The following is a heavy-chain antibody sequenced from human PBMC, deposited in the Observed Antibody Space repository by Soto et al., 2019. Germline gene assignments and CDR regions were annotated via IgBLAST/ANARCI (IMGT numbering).Heavy chain of an antibody. CDR2: IYSGGST. J-gene: IGHJ4*02. CDR1: GFTVSSNY. CDR3: ARVAINMVRGVILDYYFDF. D-gene: IGHD3-10*01. V-gene: IGHV3-66*01. Sequence: PGGSLRLSCAASGFTVSSNYMSWVRQAPGKGLEWVSVIYSGGSTYYADSVKGRFTISRDKSKKTLYLQMNSLRVEDTAVYYCARVAINMVRGVILDYYFDFWGQGTLVTVSS.